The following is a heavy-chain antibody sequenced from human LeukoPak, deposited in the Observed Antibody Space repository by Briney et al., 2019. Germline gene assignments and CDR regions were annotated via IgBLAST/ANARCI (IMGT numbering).Heavy chain of an antibody. CDR1: GYTFTGYY. CDR2: INPNSGGT. J-gene: IGHJ4*02. V-gene: IGHV1-2*02. CDR3: ARDLRYSSSWQSPED. D-gene: IGHD6-13*01. Sequence: ASVKVSCKASGYTFTGYYMHWVRQAPGQGLEWMGWINPNSGGTNYAQKFQGRVTMTRDTSISTAYMELSRLRSDDTAVYYCARDLRYSSSWQSPEDWGQGTLVTVSS.